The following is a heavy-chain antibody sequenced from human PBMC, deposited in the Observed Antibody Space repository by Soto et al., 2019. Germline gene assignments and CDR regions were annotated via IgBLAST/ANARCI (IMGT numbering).Heavy chain of an antibody. CDR3: AKGRLVRARLAFDY. V-gene: IGHV3-9*01. J-gene: IGHJ4*02. D-gene: IGHD6-6*01. CDR2: ISWNSGSI. CDR1: GFTFDDYA. Sequence: EVPLVESGGGLVQPGRSLRLSCAASGFTFDDYAMHWVRQAPGKGLEWVSGISWNSGSIGYADSVKGRFTISRDNAKNSLYLQMNSLRAEDTALYYCAKGRLVRARLAFDYWGQGTLVTVSS.